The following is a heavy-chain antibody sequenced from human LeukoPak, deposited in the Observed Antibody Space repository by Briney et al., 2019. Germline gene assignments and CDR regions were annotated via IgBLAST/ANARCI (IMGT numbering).Heavy chain of an antibody. V-gene: IGHV1-46*01. D-gene: IGHD3-3*01. Sequence: ASVKVSCKASGYTFTGYYMHWVRQAPGQGLEWMGIINPSGGSTSYAQKFQGRVTITRNTSISTAYMELSSLRSEDTAVYYCARGYSGVVINWGQGTLVTVSS. CDR2: INPSGGST. CDR1: GYTFTGYY. J-gene: IGHJ4*02. CDR3: ARGYSGVVIN.